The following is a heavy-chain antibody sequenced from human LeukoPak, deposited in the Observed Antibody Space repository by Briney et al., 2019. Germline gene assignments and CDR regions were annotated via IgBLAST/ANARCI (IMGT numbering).Heavy chain of an antibody. J-gene: IGHJ6*03. Sequence: GGSLRLSCAASGFTFSSYGMHWVRQAPGKGLEWVAFIRYDGSNKYYADSVKGRFTISRDNSKNTLYLQMNSLRAEETAVYYCAKGSSTWDYYYMDVWGKGTTVTVSS. CDR2: IRYDGSNK. D-gene: IGHD2-2*01. V-gene: IGHV3-30*02. CDR3: AKGSSTWDYYYMDV. CDR1: GFTFSSYG.